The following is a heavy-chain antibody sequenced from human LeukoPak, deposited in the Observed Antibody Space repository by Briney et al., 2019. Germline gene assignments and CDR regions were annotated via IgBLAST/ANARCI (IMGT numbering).Heavy chain of an antibody. CDR1: GYTFTSYD. Sequence: ASVKVSCKASGYTFTSYDIKWVRQATGQGLEWMGWMSPNSGNTGYAQKFQGRVTIIRNTSISTAYMELSSLRSEDTAVYYCASDTYYYDSSGYYPLYYYYMDVWGKGTTVTVSS. CDR2: MSPNSGNT. J-gene: IGHJ6*03. V-gene: IGHV1-8*03. CDR3: ASDTYYYDSSGYYPLYYYYMDV. D-gene: IGHD3-22*01.